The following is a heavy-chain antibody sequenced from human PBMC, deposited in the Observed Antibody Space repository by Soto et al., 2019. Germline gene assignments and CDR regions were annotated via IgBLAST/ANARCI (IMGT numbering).Heavy chain of an antibody. CDR2: ISYDGRNK. V-gene: IGHV3-30*18. D-gene: IGHD1-1*01. CDR3: AKDRHSWNRIAYFDY. CDR1: GFTFSDYG. Sequence: QVQLVESGGGVVQPGRSLRLSCGVSGFTFSDYGMHWVRQAPGKGLEWVAIISYDGRNKFYGDSVKGRFTISRDNSKNTLYLQMNSLRPEDTAVYYCAKDRHSWNRIAYFDYWGQGTLVTISS. J-gene: IGHJ4*02.